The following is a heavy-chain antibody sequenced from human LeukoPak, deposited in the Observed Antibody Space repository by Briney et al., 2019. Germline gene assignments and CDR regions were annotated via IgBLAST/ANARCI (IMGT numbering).Heavy chain of an antibody. Sequence: GGSLRLSCAASGFTFSSYDMHWVRQATGKGLEWVSAIGTAGDTYYPGSVKGRFTISRENAKNSLYLQMNSLRAGDTAVYYCARGGQQPGAFDIWGQGTMVTVSS. CDR1: GFTFSSYD. D-gene: IGHD1-14*01. CDR2: IGTAGDT. V-gene: IGHV3-13*01. CDR3: ARGGQQPGAFDI. J-gene: IGHJ3*02.